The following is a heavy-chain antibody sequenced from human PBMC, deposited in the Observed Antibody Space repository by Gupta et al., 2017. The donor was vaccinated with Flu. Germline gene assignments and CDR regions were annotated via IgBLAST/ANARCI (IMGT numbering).Heavy chain of an antibody. D-gene: IGHD6-6*01. J-gene: IGHJ4*02. CDR3: ARDSTSPGQVCDY. CDR2: INPNSAGT. CDR1: GYTFTGYY. Sequence: QVQLVQSGAEVKKPGASVKVSCKASGYTFTGYYMHWVRQAPGQGLEWMGWINPNSAGTNYAQKFQDRVTMTRDTSISTAYMELSSLTSDDTAVYYCARDSTSPGQVCDYWGQGTLVTVSS. V-gene: IGHV1-2*02.